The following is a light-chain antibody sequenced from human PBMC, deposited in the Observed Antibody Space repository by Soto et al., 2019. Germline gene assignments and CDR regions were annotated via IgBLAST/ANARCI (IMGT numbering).Light chain of an antibody. CDR1: SSDVGGYNY. CDR2: DVS. CDR3: CSYAGTYTVV. Sequence: QSAPTQPRSVSESPGQSVTISCTGTSSDVGGYNYVSWYQQYPGKAPKLMIYDVSERPSGVPDRFSGSKSGNTASLTISGLQAEDEADYYCCSYAGTYTVVFGGGTKLTVL. J-gene: IGLJ2*01. V-gene: IGLV2-11*01.